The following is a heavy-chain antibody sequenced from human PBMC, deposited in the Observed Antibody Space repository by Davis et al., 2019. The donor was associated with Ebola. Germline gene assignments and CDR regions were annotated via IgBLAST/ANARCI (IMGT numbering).Heavy chain of an antibody. Sequence: SETLSLTCTVSGGSISSYYWSWIRQPPGKGLEWIGYIYYSGSTNYNPSLKSRVTISVDTSKNQFSLKLSSVTAADTAVYYCARRSGWDYYYYGMDVWGKGTTVTVSS. D-gene: IGHD6-19*01. CDR1: GGSISSYY. CDR3: ARRSGWDYYYYGMDV. J-gene: IGHJ6*04. CDR2: IYYSGST. V-gene: IGHV4-59*12.